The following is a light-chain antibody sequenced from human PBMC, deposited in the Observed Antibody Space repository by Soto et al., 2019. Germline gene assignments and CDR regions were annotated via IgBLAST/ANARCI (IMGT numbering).Light chain of an antibody. CDR2: AAS. Sequence: DIQMTQSPSSLSASVGDRVTITCRASQGINNFLAWYQQKPGNPPKLLIYAASTLQSGVPPRFSGGGSGTDITLTISRLQPEDVAVYYCQEYTGPPNTFGHGTQVDIK. V-gene: IGKV1-27*01. CDR3: QEYTGPPNT. CDR1: QGINNF. J-gene: IGKJ3*01.